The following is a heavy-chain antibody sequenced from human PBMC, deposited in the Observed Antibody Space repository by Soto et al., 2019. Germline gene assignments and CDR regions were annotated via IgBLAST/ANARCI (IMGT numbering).Heavy chain of an antibody. D-gene: IGHD2-2*01. CDR2: TYYRSKWYN. CDR3: ARDGTIVVVPAAIAYYYYGMDV. Sequence: QTLSLTCAISGDILCSNSAAWNWIRQSPSRGLEWLGRTYYRSKWYNDYAVSVKSRITINPDTSRNQFSLQLNSVTPEETAVYYCARDGTIVVVPAAIAYYYYGMDVWGQGTTVTVSS. J-gene: IGHJ6*02. CDR1: GDILCSNSAA. V-gene: IGHV6-1*01.